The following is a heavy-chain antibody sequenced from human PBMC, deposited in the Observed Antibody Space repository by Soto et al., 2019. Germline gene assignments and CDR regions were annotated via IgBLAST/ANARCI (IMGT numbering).Heavy chain of an antibody. CDR3: ARDQGITTFGLYSMYYYGMDV. V-gene: IGHV1-18*01. J-gene: IGHJ6*02. Sequence: EASVKVSCKSSGYTFTNSGIIWVRQAPGQGLEWLGWINTDNGNTNYAQHLQGRVTLTTDTSTSTAYMDLRSLRSDDTAVYYCARDQGITTFGLYSMYYYGMDVWCPGTTVTVSS. D-gene: IGHD3-3*01. CDR1: GYTFTNSG. CDR2: INTDNGNT.